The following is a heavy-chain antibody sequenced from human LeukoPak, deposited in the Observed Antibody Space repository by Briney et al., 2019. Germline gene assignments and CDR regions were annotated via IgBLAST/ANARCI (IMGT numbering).Heavy chain of an antibody. D-gene: IGHD5-18*01. V-gene: IGHV4-39*07. CDR1: GGSISSSSYY. CDR3: ATITAMGYYYYYHMDV. CDR2: IYYSGST. Sequence: PSETLSLTCTVSGGSISSSSYYWGWIRQPPGKGLEWIGSIYYSGSTYYNPSLKSRVTISVDTSKNQFSLKLSSVTAADTAVYYCATITAMGYYYYYHMDVWGKGTTVTVSS. J-gene: IGHJ6*03.